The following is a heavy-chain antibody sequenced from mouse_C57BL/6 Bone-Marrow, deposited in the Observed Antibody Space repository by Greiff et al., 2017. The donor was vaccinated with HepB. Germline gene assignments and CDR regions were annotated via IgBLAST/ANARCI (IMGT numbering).Heavy chain of an antibody. CDR1: GFTFSSYA. J-gene: IGHJ1*03. CDR3: ARLLLRWGYFDV. Sequence: DVHLVESGGGLVKPGGSLKLSCAASGFTFSSYAMSWVRQTPEKRLEWVATISDGGSYTYYPDNVKGRFTISRDNAKNNLYLQMSHLKSEDTAMYYCARLLLRWGYFDVWGTGTTVTVSS. V-gene: IGHV5-4*01. D-gene: IGHD1-1*01. CDR2: ISDGGSYT.